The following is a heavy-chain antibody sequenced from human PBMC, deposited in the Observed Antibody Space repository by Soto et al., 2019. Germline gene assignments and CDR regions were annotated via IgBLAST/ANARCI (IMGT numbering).Heavy chain of an antibody. CDR2: VSSDGRDK. J-gene: IGHJ4*02. CDR1: GFSFSSYW. CDR3: ARDQRSRGRFDY. V-gene: IGHV3-7*01. Sequence: EVQLEESGGGLVQPGGSLRLSCAASGFSFSSYWMSWVRQAPGKGPEWVGIVSSDGRDKTYADSVKGRFTISRDNAENSLFLQRDSRRAEDTALYYCARDQRSRGRFDYWGQGALVTVSS. D-gene: IGHD6-25*01.